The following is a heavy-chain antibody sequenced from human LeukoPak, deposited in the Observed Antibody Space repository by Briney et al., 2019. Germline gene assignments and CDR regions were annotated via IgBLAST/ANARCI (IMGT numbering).Heavy chain of an antibody. D-gene: IGHD3-16*01. V-gene: IGHV1-2*02. Sequence: ASLKVSCKASGYTFTGHYMHWVRQAPGQGLEWMGWINPNSGGTNYEQKFQGRVTMTWDTSSSTVYVELSRLTSDDTAVYYCARDRGPDWWGSFDFWGQGTLVTASS. CDR2: INPNSGGT. J-gene: IGHJ4*02. CDR3: ARDRGPDWWGSFDF. CDR1: GYTFTGHY.